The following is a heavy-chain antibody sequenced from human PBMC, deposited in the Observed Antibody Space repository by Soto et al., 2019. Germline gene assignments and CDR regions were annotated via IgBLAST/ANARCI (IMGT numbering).Heavy chain of an antibody. CDR2: IYYSGST. J-gene: IGHJ6*02. V-gene: IGHV4-59*01. CDR3: ARTGDCSSTSCYAFYYCGMDV. CDR1: GGSISSYD. Sequence: SETLSLTCTVSGGSISSYDWSWMRKPPGKGLEWIGYIYYSGSTNYNPSLKSRVTISVDTSKKQFSLKLSSVTAADTAVYYCARTGDCSSTSCYAFYYCGMDVWGQGTTVT. D-gene: IGHD2-2*01.